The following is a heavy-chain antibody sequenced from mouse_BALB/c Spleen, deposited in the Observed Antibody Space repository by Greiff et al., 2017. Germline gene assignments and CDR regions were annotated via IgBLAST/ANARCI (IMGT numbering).Heavy chain of an antibody. CDR1: GFNIKDTY. CDR3: ARGIYYYGSSYYFDY. Sequence: EVQLQQSGAELVKPGASVKLSCTASGFNIKDTYMHWVKQRPEQGLEWIGRIDPANGNTKYDPKFQGKATITADTSSNTAYLQLSSLTSEDTAVYYCARGIYYYGSSYYFDYWGQGTTLTVSS. J-gene: IGHJ2*01. V-gene: IGHV14-3*02. CDR2: IDPANGNT. D-gene: IGHD1-1*01.